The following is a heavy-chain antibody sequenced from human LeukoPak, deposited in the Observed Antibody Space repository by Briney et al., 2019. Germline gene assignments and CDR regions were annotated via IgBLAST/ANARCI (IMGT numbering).Heavy chain of an antibody. D-gene: IGHD3-22*01. CDR2: ISSSSRYI. CDR3: ARFVDHYDSSGYHRHYLDS. J-gene: IGHJ4*02. Sequence: PGGSLRLSCAASGFTFNTYTMSWVRQAPGKGLEWVSSISSSSRYIYSANSLKGRFTISRDNAKSSLHLQMNSLRAEDTALYFCARFVDHYDSSGYHRHYLDSWGQGTLVTVSS. CDR1: GFTFNTYT. V-gene: IGHV3-21*01.